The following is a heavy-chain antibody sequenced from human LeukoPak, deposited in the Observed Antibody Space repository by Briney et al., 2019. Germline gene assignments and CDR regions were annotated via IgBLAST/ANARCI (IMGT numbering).Heavy chain of an antibody. Sequence: SETLSLTCAVYGGSFSGYYWSWIRQPPGKGLEWIGEINHSGSTNYNPSLKSRVTISVGTSKNQFSLKLSSVTAADTAVYYCAINDHDAFDIWGQGTMVTVSS. CDR3: AINDHDAFDI. CDR1: GGSFSGYY. V-gene: IGHV4-34*01. J-gene: IGHJ3*02. CDR2: INHSGST.